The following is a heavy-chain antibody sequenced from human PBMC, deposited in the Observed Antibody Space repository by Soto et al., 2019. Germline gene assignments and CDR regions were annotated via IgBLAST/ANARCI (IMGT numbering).Heavy chain of an antibody. V-gene: IGHV3-30*09. CDR3: ANARHSNSWYGLKADF. J-gene: IGHJ4*02. CDR1: GFIFSDYA. D-gene: IGHD6-13*01. CDR2: ISYGGDNK. Sequence: QVQLVESGGGVVQPGRSLRLSCAASGFIFSDYAMHWVRQAPGKGLELVAVISYGGDNKYYADSVRGRFAISRVNLKNTLDIQKNSPTPEDTAIYHRANARHSNSWYGLKADFWRQGTIVTVSS.